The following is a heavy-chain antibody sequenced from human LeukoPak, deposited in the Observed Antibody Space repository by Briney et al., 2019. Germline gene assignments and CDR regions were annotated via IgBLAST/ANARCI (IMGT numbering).Heavy chain of an antibody. V-gene: IGHV3-21*01. CDR3: ARDVRVVVIRYYYYYYMDV. J-gene: IGHJ6*03. CDR1: GFTFSSYS. Sequence: PGGSLRLSCAASGFTFSSYSMNWVRQAPGKGLEWVSSISSSSYIYYADSVKGRFTISRDNAKNSLYLQMNSLRAEDTAVYYCARDVRVVVIRYYYYYYMDVWGKGTTVTISS. CDR2: ISSSSYI. D-gene: IGHD3-22*01.